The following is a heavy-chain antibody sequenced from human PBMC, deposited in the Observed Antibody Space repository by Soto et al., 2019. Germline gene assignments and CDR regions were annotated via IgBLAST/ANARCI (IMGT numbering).Heavy chain of an antibody. CDR1: GFTFRNYW. J-gene: IGHJ4*02. D-gene: IGHD1-1*01. Sequence: EVQLVESGGGLVQPGGSLRLSCVASGFTFRNYWMSWVRQVPGKGLQWMVNINQDGSEKYSVDSVKGRFTITRGNAKNYLFVQMDSLRAEETALYYCARHVMRTTNGWPEDSGGQGTLVSVSS. V-gene: IGHV3-7*01. CDR2: INQDGSEK. CDR3: ARHVMRTTNGWPEDS.